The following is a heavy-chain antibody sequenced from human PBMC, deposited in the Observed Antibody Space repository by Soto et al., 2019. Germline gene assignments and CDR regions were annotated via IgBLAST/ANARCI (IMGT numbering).Heavy chain of an antibody. Sequence: TGGSLRLSCAASGFTFSSYAMHWVRQAPGKGLEWVAVISYDGSNKYYADSVKGRFTISRDNSKNTLYLQMNSLRAEDTAVYYCARDPPEFQGGNYYFDYWGQGTLVTVSS. D-gene: IGHD2-21*02. V-gene: IGHV3-30-3*01. CDR1: GFTFSSYA. CDR2: ISYDGSNK. CDR3: ARDPPEFQGGNYYFDY. J-gene: IGHJ4*02.